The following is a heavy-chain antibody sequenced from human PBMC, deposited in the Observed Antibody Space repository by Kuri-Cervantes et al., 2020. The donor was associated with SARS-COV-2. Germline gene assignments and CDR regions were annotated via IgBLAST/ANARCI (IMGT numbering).Heavy chain of an antibody. CDR1: GGSISSGDYS. Sequence: SETLSLTCTVSGGSISSGDYSWSWIRQPPGKALQWIGHIYQGGHTYYSPSLMSRATISVDKSNNQFSLELTSVTAADTAVYYCARGKGGDNDWFDPWGQGTLVTVSS. CDR2: IYQGGHT. CDR3: ARGKGGDNDWFDP. V-gene: IGHV4-30-2*01. J-gene: IGHJ5*02. D-gene: IGHD1-26*01.